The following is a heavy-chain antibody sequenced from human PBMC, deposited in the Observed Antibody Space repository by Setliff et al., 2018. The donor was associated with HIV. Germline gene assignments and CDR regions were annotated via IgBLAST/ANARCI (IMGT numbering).Heavy chain of an antibody. Sequence: SETLSLTCVVSDDSFTNYDWTWIRQSPGKALEWIGYISSSGTTNYNPSLRSRVTTSIETSNTRFSLWLRSATAADTATYFCARLGRAIDDGGSSLRLDFWGQGMLVTVSS. J-gene: IGHJ4*02. V-gene: IGHV4-59*08. CDR1: DDSFTNYD. CDR2: ISSSGTT. D-gene: IGHD2-21*01. CDR3: ARLGRAIDDGGSSLRLDF.